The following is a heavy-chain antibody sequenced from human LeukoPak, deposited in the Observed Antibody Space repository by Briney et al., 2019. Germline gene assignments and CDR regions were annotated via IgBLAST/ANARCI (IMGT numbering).Heavy chain of an antibody. CDR1: GFTFSSYG. Sequence: PGGSLRLSCAASGFTFSSYGMHWVRQASGKGLEWVAVIWYDGSNKYYADSVKGRFTISRDGSKDILYLQMNSLRADDTAIYYCAKDPAGSGRAFEYWGQGTLVTVSS. CDR2: IWYDGSNK. D-gene: IGHD3-10*01. J-gene: IGHJ4*02. V-gene: IGHV3-30*02. CDR3: AKDPAGSGRAFEY.